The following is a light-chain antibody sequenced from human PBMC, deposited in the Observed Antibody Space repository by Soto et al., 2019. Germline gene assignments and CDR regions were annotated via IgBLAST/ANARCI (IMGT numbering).Light chain of an antibody. V-gene: IGKV3-20*01. CDR1: QSVTSD. CDR3: QQYDTSPQT. Sequence: EIVLTQSPDTLSLSPGERATLSCRASQSVTSDLAWYQQKPGQPPRLLIYGASNRATGIPDRFSGSGSRTDFSLSISGLEPEDFAVYYCQQYDTSPQTFGQGTKVDIK. CDR2: GAS. J-gene: IGKJ1*01.